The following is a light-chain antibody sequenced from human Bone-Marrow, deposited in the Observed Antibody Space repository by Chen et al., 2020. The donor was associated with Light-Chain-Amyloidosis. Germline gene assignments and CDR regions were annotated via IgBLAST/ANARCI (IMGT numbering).Light chain of an antibody. CDR1: NIGSTS. Sequence: SYVLTQPSSVSVAPGQTATIACGGNNIGSTSVPWYQPTPGRTPLLVDYDDGDRPSGIPERLSGSNSGNTANQTISRVEAGDEADYYCQVWDRSSDRPVFGGGTKLTVL. CDR2: DDG. V-gene: IGLV3-21*02. CDR3: QVWDRSSDRPV. J-gene: IGLJ3*02.